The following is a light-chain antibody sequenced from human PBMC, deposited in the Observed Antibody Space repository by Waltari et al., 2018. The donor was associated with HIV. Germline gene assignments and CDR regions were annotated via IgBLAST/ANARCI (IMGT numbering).Light chain of an antibody. Sequence: DNQTTQSPSSLPASVRHRVRITCRASQGISSYLAWYQQEPGKVPKLLIYPASTLQSGVPSSFSGSGSGAEFTRTISSLQPEDFATYYCQQLSSYPLAFGGGTKVEIK. J-gene: IGKJ4*01. CDR3: QQLSSYPLA. V-gene: IGKV1-9*01. CDR1: QGISSY. CDR2: PAS.